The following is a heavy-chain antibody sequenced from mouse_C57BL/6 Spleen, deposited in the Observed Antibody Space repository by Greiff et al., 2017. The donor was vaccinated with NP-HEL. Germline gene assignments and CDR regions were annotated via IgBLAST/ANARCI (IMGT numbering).Heavy chain of an antibody. Sequence: QVTLKVSGPGILQSSPTLSLSCSFSGFSLSTSGMGVSWIRQPSGKGLEWLAHIYWDDDNRYNPSLKSRPTTSKDTSRNQVFLKNTSVDTTDTDTYYCARRRYYGNYDAMDDWGQGTSVTVSS. CDR3: ARRRYYGNYDAMDD. CDR1: GFSLSTSGMG. V-gene: IGHV8-12*01. D-gene: IGHD2-1*01. J-gene: IGHJ4*01. CDR2: IYWDDDN.